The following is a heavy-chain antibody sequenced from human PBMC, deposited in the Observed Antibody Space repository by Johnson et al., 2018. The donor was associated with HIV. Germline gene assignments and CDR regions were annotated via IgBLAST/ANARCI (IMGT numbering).Heavy chain of an antibody. D-gene: IGHD2-2*01. CDR2: IAYDLSNE. CDR3: AKDGDDGDEADGTKGAFDI. J-gene: IGHJ3*02. V-gene: IGHV3-30*04. CDR1: GFTFSDYA. Sequence: QVQLVESGGGVVQPGGSLRLSCVASGFTFSDYAMHWVRQAPGKGLEWVAVIAYDLSNEFYADSVKARFTISRDDARNTLYLQMNSLRVEDTALYYCAKDGDDGDEADGTKGAFDIWGQGTMVTVSS.